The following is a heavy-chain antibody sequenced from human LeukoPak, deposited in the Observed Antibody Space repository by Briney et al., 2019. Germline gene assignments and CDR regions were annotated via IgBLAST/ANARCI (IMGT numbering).Heavy chain of an antibody. Sequence: PSETLSLTCTVSGGSISSSSYYWGWIRQPPGKGLEWIGSIYYSGSTYYNPSLKSRVTISIDTSKNQFSLKLSSVTAADTAVYYCARATGGAAAADFDPWGQGTLVTVSS. CDR3: ARATGGAAAADFDP. CDR1: GGSISSSSYY. J-gene: IGHJ5*02. CDR2: IYYSGST. V-gene: IGHV4-39*07. D-gene: IGHD6-13*01.